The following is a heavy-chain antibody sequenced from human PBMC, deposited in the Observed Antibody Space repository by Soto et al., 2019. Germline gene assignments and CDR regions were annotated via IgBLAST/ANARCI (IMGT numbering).Heavy chain of an antibody. Sequence: EVQLLEAGGGLVRPGGSLRLSCTVSGFAFNNYGINWVRQAPGKGLEWGSSISKSDYTYYSDSVTGRFTTSRDNDKHSVSLQTNTLRVEDTAVYYCAREDSIIIPAVSDFWGQGTLVTVSS. D-gene: IGHD2-2*01. CDR3: AREDSIIIPAVSDF. CDR2: ISKSDYT. CDR1: GFAFNNYG. V-gene: IGHV3-21*01. J-gene: IGHJ4*02.